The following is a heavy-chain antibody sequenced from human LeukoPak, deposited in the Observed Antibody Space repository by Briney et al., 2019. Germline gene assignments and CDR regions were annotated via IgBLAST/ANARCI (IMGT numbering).Heavy chain of an antibody. Sequence: GASVKVSCKASGYTFSTYGLMWVRQAPGQGLEWMGWINTNNGNTNYAQKFQGRVTITTDTSTSTGYMELRSLRSDDTAVYYCARKRCTGDCYLFDPWGQGTLVTVSS. J-gene: IGHJ5*02. D-gene: IGHD2-21*02. CDR2: INTNNGNT. V-gene: IGHV1-18*01. CDR3: ARKRCTGDCYLFDP. CDR1: GYTFSTYG.